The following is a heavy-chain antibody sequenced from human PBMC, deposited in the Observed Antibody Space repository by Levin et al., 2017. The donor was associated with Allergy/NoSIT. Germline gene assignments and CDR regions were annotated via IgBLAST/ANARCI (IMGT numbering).Heavy chain of an antibody. CDR3: ARGFRVSYFDY. D-gene: IGHD5/OR15-5a*01. J-gene: IGHJ4*02. CDR1: GFTFSSYS. CDR2: ISSSSSTI. Sequence: GESLKISCAASGFTFSSYSMNWVRQAPGKGLEWVSYISSSSSTIYYADSVKGRFTISRDNAKNSLYLQMNSLRAEDTAVYYCARGFRVSYFDYWGQGTLVTVSS. V-gene: IGHV3-48*01.